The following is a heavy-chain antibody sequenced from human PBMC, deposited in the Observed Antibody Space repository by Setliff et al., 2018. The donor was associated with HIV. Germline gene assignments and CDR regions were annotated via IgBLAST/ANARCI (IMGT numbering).Heavy chain of an antibody. D-gene: IGHD1-26*01. CDR3: ARRSIVGVTRGYYYYALDV. Sequence: PSETLSLTCAVYGGSFSGHYWNWFRQPPGKGLEWIGEINHSGSTNYKSSLKSRVTISADTSRNQFSLQLTSVTAADTAAYYCARRSIVGVTRGYYYYALDVWGQGTTVTVSS. CDR2: INHSGST. V-gene: IGHV4-34*01. J-gene: IGHJ6*02. CDR1: GGSFSGHY.